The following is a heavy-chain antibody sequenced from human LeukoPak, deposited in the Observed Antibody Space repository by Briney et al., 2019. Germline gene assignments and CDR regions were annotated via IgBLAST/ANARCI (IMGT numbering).Heavy chain of an antibody. Sequence: GASVRVSCKASGFTFTSSAVQWVRQARGQRLEWIGWIVVGGGNTNYAQKFQERVTITRDMSTSTAYMELSSLRSEDTAVYYCAALYDYIWGSYPENAFDIWGQGTMVTVSS. CDR3: AALYDYIWGSYPENAFDI. J-gene: IGHJ3*02. CDR1: GFTFTSSA. V-gene: IGHV1-58*01. D-gene: IGHD3-16*02. CDR2: IVVGGGNT.